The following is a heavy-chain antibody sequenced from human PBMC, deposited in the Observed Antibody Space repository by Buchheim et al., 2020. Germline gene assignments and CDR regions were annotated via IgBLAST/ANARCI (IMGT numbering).Heavy chain of an antibody. D-gene: IGHD4-17*01. J-gene: IGHJ6*02. CDR3: ARVYDYGDYYYYGMDV. CDR1: GFTFSSYA. CDR2: ISYDGSNK. Sequence: VQLVESGGALVQPGGSLRLSRAASGFTFSSYAMHWVRQAPGKGLEWVAVISYDGSNKYYADSVKGRFTISRDNSKNTLYLQMNSLRAEDTAVYYCARVYDYGDYYYYGMDVWGQGTT. V-gene: IGHV3-30-3*01.